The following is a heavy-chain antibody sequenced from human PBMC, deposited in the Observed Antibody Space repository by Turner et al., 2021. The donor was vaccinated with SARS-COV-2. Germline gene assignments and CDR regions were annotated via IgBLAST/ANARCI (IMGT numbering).Heavy chain of an antibody. Sequence: VQLVESGGCVVQPGGSLILPGAASGFTFSSYGMHWVRQAPGKGLEWVAVISYNGNNKYYADSVKGRFTISRDNSKNTLYLQMNSLRAEDTAEYYCAKQVARYSKPMYYFDYWGQGTLVTVSS. CDR1: GFTFSSYG. J-gene: IGHJ4*02. CDR3: AKQVARYSKPMYYFDY. V-gene: IGHV3-30*18. D-gene: IGHD4-4*01. CDR2: ISYNGNNK.